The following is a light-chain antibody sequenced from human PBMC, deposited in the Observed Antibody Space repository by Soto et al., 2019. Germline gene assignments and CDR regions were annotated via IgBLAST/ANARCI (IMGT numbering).Light chain of an antibody. J-gene: IGKJ4*01. CDR1: QSLLHSNGYNY. CDR3: MQALQTPLT. Sequence: DIFMTQSPLSLAVTPGWPASISCRSSQSLLHSNGYNYLDWYLQKPGQSPQLLIYLGSNRASGVPDRFSGSGSGTDFTLKISRVEAEDVGVYYCMQALQTPLTFGGGTKVDIK. CDR2: LGS. V-gene: IGKV2-28*01.